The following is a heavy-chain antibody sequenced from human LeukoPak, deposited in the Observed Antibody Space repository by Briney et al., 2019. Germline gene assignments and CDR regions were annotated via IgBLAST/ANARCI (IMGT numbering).Heavy chain of an antibody. CDR1: GGSFSGYY. D-gene: IGHD2-2*01. J-gene: IGHJ5*02. CDR3: ARGVVPAASRTNWFDP. Sequence: PSETLSPTCAVYGGSFSGYYWSWIRQPPGKGLEWIGEINHSGSTNYNPSLKSRVTISVDTSKNQFSLKLSSVTAADTAVYYCARGVVPAASRTNWFDPWGQGTLVTVSS. CDR2: INHSGST. V-gene: IGHV4-34*01.